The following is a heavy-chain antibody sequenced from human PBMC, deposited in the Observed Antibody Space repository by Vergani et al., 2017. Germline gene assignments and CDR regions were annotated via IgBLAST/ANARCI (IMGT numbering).Heavy chain of an antibody. J-gene: IGHJ4*02. CDR1: GSIFSTYA. CDR3: AKERNYYFDY. CDR2: FSGSGGST. Sequence: EVQLLESGGGLVQPGGSLRLSCVASGSIFSTYAMNWVRQAPGKGLEWVSSFSGSGGSTYYADSVKGRITISRDNSKTTLYLQMNSLSAEDTAVYYCAKERNYYFDYWGQGTLVTVSS. V-gene: IGHV3-23*01.